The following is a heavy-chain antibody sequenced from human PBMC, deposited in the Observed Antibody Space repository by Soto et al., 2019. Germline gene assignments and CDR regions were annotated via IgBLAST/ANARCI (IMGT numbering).Heavy chain of an antibody. J-gene: IGHJ5*02. D-gene: IGHD5-12*01. CDR3: ARGFRSGNTGYALAS. CDR1: GFTFSSFW. Sequence: GGSLRLSCAASGFTFSSFWMTWVRQAPGKGLEWVASIKQDGSEKYYVDSVKGRFTISRDIARNSLYLQMNSLRAEVTAVFHCARGFRSGNTGYALASWGQGVPVTVSS. CDR2: IKQDGSEK. V-gene: IGHV3-7*01.